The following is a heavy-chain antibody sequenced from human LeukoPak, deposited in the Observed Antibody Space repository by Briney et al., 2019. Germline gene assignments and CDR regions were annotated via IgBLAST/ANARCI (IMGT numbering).Heavy chain of an antibody. J-gene: IGHJ5*02. CDR2: IKQDGSEK. CDR1: GFTFSSYW. D-gene: IGHD2-8*01. V-gene: IGHV3-7*01. CDR3: ARVPRAGDIVPPNWFDP. Sequence: GGSLRLSCAASGFTFSSYWMSWVRQAPGKGLEWVANIKQDGSEKYYVDSVKGRFTFSRDNAKNSLYLQMNSLRAEDTAVYYCARVPRAGDIVPPNWFDPWGQGTLVTVSS.